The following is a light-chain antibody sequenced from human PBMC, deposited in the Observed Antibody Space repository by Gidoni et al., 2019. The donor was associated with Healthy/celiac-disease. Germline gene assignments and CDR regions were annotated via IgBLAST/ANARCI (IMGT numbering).Light chain of an antibody. Sequence: AIQLTQSPSSLSPSVGDRVTITCRASQGISSSLAWYQQKPGKAPKLLIYDASSWESGVPSRFSGSGSGTDFTLTISSLQPEDFATYYCQQFNSYPWTFGQGTKVEIK. CDR1: QGISSS. CDR2: DAS. CDR3: QQFNSYPWT. V-gene: IGKV1-13*02. J-gene: IGKJ1*01.